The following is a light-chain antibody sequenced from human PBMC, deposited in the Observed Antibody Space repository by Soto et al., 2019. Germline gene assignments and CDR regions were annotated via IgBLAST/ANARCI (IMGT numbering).Light chain of an antibody. CDR1: SSDVGGYNY. J-gene: IGLJ1*01. CDR3: SSYKSSSTPYV. V-gene: IGLV2-14*01. CDR2: EVS. Sequence: QSVLTQPASVSGSPGQSITISCTGTSSDVGGYNYVSWYQQHPGKAPKLMIYEVSNRPSGVSNRFSGSKSGNTASLTISGLQDEDEADYYCSSYKSSSTPYVFGNGTKGTVL.